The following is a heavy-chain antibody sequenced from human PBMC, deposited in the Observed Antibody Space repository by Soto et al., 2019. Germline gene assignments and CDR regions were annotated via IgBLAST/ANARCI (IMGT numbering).Heavy chain of an antibody. V-gene: IGHV3-30*18. CDR1: GFTFSTSG. Sequence: QVQMVESGGGVVQPGTSLRLSCATSGFTFSTSGMHWVRQAPGKGLEWVAMLSHDGSVTYYTVSVQGRFTISRDTPKNTLYLQMNSLRDEDTAIYYCAKDWGSSGWYNWFDPWGQGTRVTVS. CDR2: LSHDGSVT. CDR3: AKDWGSSGWYNWFDP. D-gene: IGHD6-13*01. J-gene: IGHJ5*02.